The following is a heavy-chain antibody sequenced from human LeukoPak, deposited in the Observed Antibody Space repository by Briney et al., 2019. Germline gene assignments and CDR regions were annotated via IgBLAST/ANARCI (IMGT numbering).Heavy chain of an antibody. V-gene: IGHV3-30*18. CDR2: ISYDGSNK. CDR3: AKPIAAVTLAALSDY. J-gene: IGHJ4*02. Sequence: GGSLRLSCAASGFTFSSYGMHWVRQAPGKGLEWVAVISYDGSNKYYADSVKGRFTISRDNSKNTLYLQMNSLRAEDTAVYYCAKPIAAVTLAALSDYWGQGTLVTVSS. CDR1: GFTFSSYG. D-gene: IGHD6-13*01.